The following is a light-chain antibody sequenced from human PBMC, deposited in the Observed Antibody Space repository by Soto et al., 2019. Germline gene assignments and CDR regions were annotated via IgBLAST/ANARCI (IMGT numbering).Light chain of an antibody. J-gene: IGKJ2*01. CDR2: DAS. CDR3: QHYHNYMYT. Sequence: DIQMTQSPSSLSASVGDRVTITCQASQDISNHLNWYQQKPGKAPDLLIYDASNLERGVPSRFSGRRSGTDFTFTISSLQPEDFATYYCQHYHNYMYTFGQGTNLEI. CDR1: QDISNH. V-gene: IGKV1-33*01.